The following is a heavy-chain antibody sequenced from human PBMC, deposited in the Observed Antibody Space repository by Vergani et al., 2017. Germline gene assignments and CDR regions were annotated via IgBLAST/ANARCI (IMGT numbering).Heavy chain of an antibody. CDR3: AREDFWSGYRVFDP. J-gene: IGHJ5*02. D-gene: IGHD3-3*01. V-gene: IGHV3-7*03. CDR1: GITFSRYW. Sequence: EVQLVESGGGLVQPGGSLRLSCAASGITFSRYWMSWIRQAPGKGLEWVANIKQDGSETYYVDSVKGRFTISRDNAKNSMYLQMKSLRAEDTAVYYCAREDFWSGYRVFDPWGQGTLVTVSS. CDR2: IKQDGSET.